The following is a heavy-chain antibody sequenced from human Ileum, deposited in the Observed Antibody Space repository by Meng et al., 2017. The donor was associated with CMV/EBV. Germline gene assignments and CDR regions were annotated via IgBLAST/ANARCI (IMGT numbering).Heavy chain of an antibody. D-gene: IGHD3-16*01. CDR2: IYHGGST. Sequence: VPSQELCPRLVKPSETLSLTFTVSGDSITSFYWSWIRQPAGKALEWIGRIYHGGSTNYNPSLKSRVTLSVDTSKNQFSMRLTSVTAADTAVYYCARGPGGFGDFNFDYWGQGTLVTVSS. V-gene: IGHV4-4*07. CDR3: ARGPGGFGDFNFDY. CDR1: GDSITSFY. J-gene: IGHJ4*02.